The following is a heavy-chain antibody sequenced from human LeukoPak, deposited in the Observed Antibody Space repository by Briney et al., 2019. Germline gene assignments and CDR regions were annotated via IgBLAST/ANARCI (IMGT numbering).Heavy chain of an antibody. CDR2: ISSSSSYI. V-gene: IGHV3-21*01. D-gene: IGHD2-21*02. CDR3: ASTYCGGDCGAFDI. J-gene: IGHJ3*02. Sequence: GGSLRLSCAASGFTFSSYSMNWVRQAPGKGLGWVSSISSSSSYIYYAASVKGRFTISRDNARNSLYLQMNSLRAEDTAVYYCASTYCGGDCGAFDIWGQGTMVTVSS. CDR1: GFTFSSYS.